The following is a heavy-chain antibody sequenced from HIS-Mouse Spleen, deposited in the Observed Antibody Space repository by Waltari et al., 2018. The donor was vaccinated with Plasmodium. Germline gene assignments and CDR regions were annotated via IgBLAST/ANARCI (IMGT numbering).Heavy chain of an antibody. V-gene: IGHV3-53*01. J-gene: IGHJ3*02. CDR1: GLPVRSNY. Sequence: EVQLVESGGGLIQPGGSLRLSCSASGLPVRSNYMSWVRQAPGKGLECVSVIYSGGSTYYADSVKGRFTISRDNSKNTLYLQMNSLRAEDTAVYYCARGMKSSSSAFDIWGQGTMVTVSS. D-gene: IGHD6-6*01. CDR3: ARGMKSSSSAFDI. CDR2: IYSGGST.